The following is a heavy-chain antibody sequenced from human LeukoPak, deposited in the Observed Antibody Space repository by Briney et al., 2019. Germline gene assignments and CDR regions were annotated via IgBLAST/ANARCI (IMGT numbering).Heavy chain of an antibody. D-gene: IGHD3-10*01. CDR3: ARGGYGSGTYRANWFDP. J-gene: IGHJ5*02. Sequence: GMSLRLSCAASDFTFSNYGMHWVRQAPSKGPEWVALISYDGSDKYHADAVKGRFTVSRDNSKNTLFLQMNSLRTEDTAVDYCARGGYGSGTYRANWFDPWGQGTLVTVSS. CDR2: ISYDGSDK. V-gene: IGHV3-30*06. CDR1: DFTFSNYG.